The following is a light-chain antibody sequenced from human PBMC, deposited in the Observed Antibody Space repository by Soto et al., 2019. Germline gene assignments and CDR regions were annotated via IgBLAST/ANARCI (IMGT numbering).Light chain of an antibody. V-gene: IGKV3-20*01. Sequence: MVLTQYPGTLALSPGERATLSCRASQSVSSSYLAWYQQQPGQAPRRLIYGASSRATGIPGRFSGSGSGTDFTLTISRLEPEDFAVYYCQQYGSSPFTFGPGTKVDIK. J-gene: IGKJ3*01. CDR2: GAS. CDR1: QSVSSSY. CDR3: QQYGSSPFT.